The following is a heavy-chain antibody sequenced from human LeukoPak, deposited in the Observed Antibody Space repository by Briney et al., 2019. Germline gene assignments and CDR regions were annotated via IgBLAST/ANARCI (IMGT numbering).Heavy chain of an antibody. CDR1: GGSISSGGYY. J-gene: IGHJ4*02. CDR2: IYHSGST. CDR3: ARAITGTTLYFDY. D-gene: IGHD1-20*01. Sequence: SQTLSLTCTVSGGSISSGGYYWSWIRQPPGKGLEWIGYIYHSGSTYYNPSLKSRVTISVDRSKNQFSLKLSSVTAADTAVYYCARAITGTTLYFDYWGQGTLVTVSS. V-gene: IGHV4-30-2*01.